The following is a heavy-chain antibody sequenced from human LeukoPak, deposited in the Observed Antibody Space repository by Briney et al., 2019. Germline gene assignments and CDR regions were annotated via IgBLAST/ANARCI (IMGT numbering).Heavy chain of an antibody. J-gene: IGHJ4*02. D-gene: IGHD3-22*01. CDR1: GGSFSGYY. Sequence: SETLSLTCAVYGGSFSGYYWSWIRQPPGKGLEWIGEINHSGNTNYNPSLKSRVTISVDTSKNQFSLKVSSVTAADTAVYYCARLDSSGYYYFDYWGQGTLVTVSS. V-gene: IGHV4-34*01. CDR3: ARLDSSGYYYFDY. CDR2: INHSGNT.